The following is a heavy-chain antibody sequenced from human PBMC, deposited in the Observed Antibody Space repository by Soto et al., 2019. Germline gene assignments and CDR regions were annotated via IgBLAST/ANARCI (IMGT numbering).Heavy chain of an antibody. D-gene: IGHD2-15*01. CDR2: INHSGST. J-gene: IGHJ5*02. Sequence: QVQLQQWGAGLLKPSETLSLTCVVYGGSFSGYYWSWIRQPPGKGLELIGEINHSGSTNYNPSLKRRVTISVDKAKNQFSLKLSSVTAAATAVYYCARGFRFCSGGSCYSGWFDPWGHGTLVTVSS. V-gene: IGHV4-34*01. CDR3: ARGFRFCSGGSCYSGWFDP. CDR1: GGSFSGYY.